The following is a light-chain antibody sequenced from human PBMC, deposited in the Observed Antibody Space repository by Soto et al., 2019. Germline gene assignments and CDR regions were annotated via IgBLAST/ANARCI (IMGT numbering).Light chain of an antibody. V-gene: IGLV6-57*01. Sequence: NFMLTQSHSVSESPGKTVTISCTRSSGSIASNYVQWYQQRPGSSPTSVIYEDNQRPFGVPDRFSGSIDSSSNSASLTISGLKTEDEADYYCQSYDSSNVVFGGGTKVTVL. CDR3: QSYDSSNVV. J-gene: IGLJ2*01. CDR2: EDN. CDR1: SGSIASNY.